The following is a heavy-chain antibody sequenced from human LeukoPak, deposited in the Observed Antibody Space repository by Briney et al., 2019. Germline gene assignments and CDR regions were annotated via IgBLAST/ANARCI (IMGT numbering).Heavy chain of an antibody. D-gene: IGHD3-9*01. V-gene: IGHV4-38-2*02. CDR1: GYSISSGYY. J-gene: IGHJ4*02. CDR2: IYHSGST. Sequence: SETLSLTCTASGYSISSGYYWGWIRQPPGKGLEWIGSIYHSGSTYYNPSLKSRVTISVDTSKNQFSLKLSSVTAADTAVYYCARGTRVLRYFDWLGNYFDYWGQGTLATVSS. CDR3: ARGTRVLRYFDWLGNYFDY.